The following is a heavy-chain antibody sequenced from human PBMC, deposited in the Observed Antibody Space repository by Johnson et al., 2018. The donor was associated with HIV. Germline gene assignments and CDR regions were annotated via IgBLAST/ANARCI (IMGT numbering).Heavy chain of an antibody. D-gene: IGHD1-7*01. CDR3: AKGDRYNWNYVSAFDI. CDR2: TTDKLNSYTT. J-gene: IGHJ3*02. CDR1: GFTFSDYY. Sequence: VQLVESGGGVVQPGRSLRLSCVVSGFTFSDYYMDWVRQAPGKGLEWVGRTTDKLNSYTTYYADSVKGRFTISRDNSKTTLYLQMNSLRAEDTAVYYCAKGDRYNWNYVSAFDIWGQGTMVTVSS. V-gene: IGHV3-72*01.